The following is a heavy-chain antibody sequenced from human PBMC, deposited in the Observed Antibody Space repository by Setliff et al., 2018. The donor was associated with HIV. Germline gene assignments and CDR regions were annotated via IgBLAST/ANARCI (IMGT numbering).Heavy chain of an antibody. CDR2: VYQSGST. J-gene: IGHJ4*02. V-gene: IGHV4-39*07. CDR1: GASISNSNSY. CDR3: ARTLRAAAMGYFDY. D-gene: IGHD5-18*01. Sequence: SETLSLTCTVYGASISNSNSYWGWIRQPPGKRLEWLGSVYQSGSTSYNPSLSSRLTISVDTSKNQFSLKLTSVTAADTAVYYCARTLRAAAMGYFDYWGQGTLVTVSS.